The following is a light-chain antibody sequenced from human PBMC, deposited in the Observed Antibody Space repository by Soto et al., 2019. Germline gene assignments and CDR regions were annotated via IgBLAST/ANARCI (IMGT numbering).Light chain of an antibody. CDR3: SSYAGYNDFCL. CDR1: NTDVGGYNY. J-gene: IGLJ1*01. CDR2: EVS. V-gene: IGLV2-8*01. Sequence: QSVLTQPPSASGSPGQAVTISCTGANTDVGGYNYVSWYQQHPGKAPRLVIYEVSKRPSGVPDRFSGSKSGNTAFLTVSGLRAEDEADYYCSSYAGYNDFCLFGTGTKVTVL.